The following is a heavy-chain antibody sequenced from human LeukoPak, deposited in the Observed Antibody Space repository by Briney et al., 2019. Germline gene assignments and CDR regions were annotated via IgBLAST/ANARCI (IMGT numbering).Heavy chain of an antibody. J-gene: IGHJ5*02. D-gene: IGHD3-22*01. CDR1: GGSISSYY. Sequence: SETLSLTCTVSGGSISSYYWSWIRQPPGKGLEGIGYIHYSGGTNYNPSLKSRVTISVDTSKNQFSLKLSSVTAADTAVDYCAKLLYYYDNSGYWSPWFDPWGQGTLVTVSS. CDR2: IHYSGGT. V-gene: IGHV4-59*01. CDR3: AKLLYYYDNSGYWSPWFDP.